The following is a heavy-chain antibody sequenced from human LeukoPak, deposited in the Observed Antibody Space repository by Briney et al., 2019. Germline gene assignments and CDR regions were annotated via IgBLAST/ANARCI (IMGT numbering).Heavy chain of an antibody. J-gene: IGHJ4*02. D-gene: IGHD3-3*01. CDR3: AKELGGVVIAFFFDY. Sequence: GGSLRLSCAASGFTFSSYSMNWVRQAPGKGLEWVSYISSSSSTIYYADSVKGRFTISRDNSKNTLYLQMNSLRAEDTAVYYCAKELGGVVIAFFFDYWGQGTLVTVSS. CDR1: GFTFSSYS. CDR2: ISSSSSTI. V-gene: IGHV3-48*01.